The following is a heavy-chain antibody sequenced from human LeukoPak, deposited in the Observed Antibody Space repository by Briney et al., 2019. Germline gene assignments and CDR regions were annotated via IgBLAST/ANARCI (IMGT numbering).Heavy chain of an antibody. D-gene: IGHD2-21*01. CDR1: GFTFDDYA. CDR2: ISGSGGST. V-gene: IGHV3-23*01. Sequence: PGGSLRLSCAASGFTFDDYAMHWVRQAPGKGLEWVSAISGSGGSTYYADSVKGRFTISRDNSKNTLYLQMNSLRAEDTAVYYCAKDIGGEIDYWGQGTLVTVSS. CDR3: AKDIGGEIDY. J-gene: IGHJ4*02.